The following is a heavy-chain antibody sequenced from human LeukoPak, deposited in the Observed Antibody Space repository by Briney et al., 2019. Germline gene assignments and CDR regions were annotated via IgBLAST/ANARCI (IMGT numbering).Heavy chain of an antibody. CDR2: INAGNGNT. V-gene: IGHV1-3*01. J-gene: IGHJ4*02. D-gene: IGHD2-15*01. CDR1: GYTFTSYA. Sequence: ASVKVSCKASGYTFTSYAMHWVRQAPGQRLEWMGWINAGNGNTKYSQKFQGRVTIIRDTSASTAYMELSSLRSEDTAVYYCARDLICSGGSCYPDFDYWGQGTLVTVSS. CDR3: ARDLICSGGSCYPDFDY.